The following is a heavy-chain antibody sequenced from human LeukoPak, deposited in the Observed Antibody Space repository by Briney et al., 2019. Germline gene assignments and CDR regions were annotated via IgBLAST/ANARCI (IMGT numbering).Heavy chain of an antibody. J-gene: IGHJ4*02. Sequence: GGSLRLSCATSGFSFTDYPMNWVRQAPGKGLEWIANIRTTAAGVKYAYYADSVKGRVTISRDDGNNTLYLHMNSLRDDDTAVYYCATDQRYTFDYWGQGILVTVSS. CDR2: IRTTAAGVKYA. D-gene: IGHD3-9*01. CDR1: GFSFTDYP. V-gene: IGHV3-48*02. CDR3: ATDQRYTFDY.